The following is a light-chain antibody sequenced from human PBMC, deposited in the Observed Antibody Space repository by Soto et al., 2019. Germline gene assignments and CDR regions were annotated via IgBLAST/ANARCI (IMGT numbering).Light chain of an antibody. CDR3: QQSFRPHIT. V-gene: IGKV1-39*01. CDR1: QSISTY. CDR2: SAS. J-gene: IGKJ5*01. Sequence: IQLTQSPSPLSASVGDRVAITCLASQSISTYLNWYQQKPGEVPKLLIYSASSLQSGVPSRFSGSASGTDFTLSISNLQPEDFATYYCQQSFRPHITFGRGTRLEIK.